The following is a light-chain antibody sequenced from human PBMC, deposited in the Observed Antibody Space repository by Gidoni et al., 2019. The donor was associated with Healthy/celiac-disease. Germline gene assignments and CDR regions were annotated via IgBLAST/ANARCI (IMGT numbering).Light chain of an antibody. CDR2: DAS. J-gene: IGKJ4*01. Sequence: DIQMTQSPSSLSASVGDRVTITCQASQGISNYLNWYQQKPGKAPKLLIYDASNLETGVPSRFSGIGSGTDFTFTISSLQPEDIATYYCQQYDNLPLTFGGGTKVEIK. CDR1: QGISNY. CDR3: QQYDNLPLT. V-gene: IGKV1-33*01.